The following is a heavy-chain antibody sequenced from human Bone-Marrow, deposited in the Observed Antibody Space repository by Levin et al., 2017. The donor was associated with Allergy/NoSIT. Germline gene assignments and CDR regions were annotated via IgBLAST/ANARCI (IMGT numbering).Heavy chain of an antibody. Sequence: SCTVSGGSISSSSYYWGWIRQPPGKGLEWIGSIYYSGSTYYNPSLKSRVTISVDTSKNQFSLKLSSVTAADTAVYYCARHHPYYDFWSGYYTGIGRPFDYWGQGTLVTVSS. CDR1: GGSISSSSYY. V-gene: IGHV4-39*01. CDR2: IYYSGST. D-gene: IGHD3-3*01. CDR3: ARHHPYYDFWSGYYTGIGRPFDY. J-gene: IGHJ4*02.